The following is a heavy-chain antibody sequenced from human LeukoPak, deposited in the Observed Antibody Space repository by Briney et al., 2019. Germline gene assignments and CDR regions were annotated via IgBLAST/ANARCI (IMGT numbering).Heavy chain of an antibody. CDR1: GFTFSSYA. Sequence: GALRLSCAASGFTFSSYAMHWVRQAPGKGLEWVAVISYDGSNKYYADSVKGRFTISRDNSKNTLYLQMNSLRAEDTAVYYCARDSGSYDLEYWGQGTLVTVSS. CDR3: ARDSGSYDLEY. D-gene: IGHD1-26*01. V-gene: IGHV3-30-3*01. J-gene: IGHJ4*02. CDR2: ISYDGSNK.